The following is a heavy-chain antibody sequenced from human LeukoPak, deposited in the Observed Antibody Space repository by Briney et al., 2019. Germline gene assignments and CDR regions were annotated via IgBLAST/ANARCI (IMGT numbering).Heavy chain of an antibody. CDR1: GFTFSSYE. V-gene: IGHV3-48*03. D-gene: IGHD6-19*01. J-gene: IGHJ4*02. CDR2: ISHSGYTI. CDR3: ASRIAVAGPGINFDY. Sequence: GGSLRLSCAASGFTFSSYEMNWVRQAPGKGLEWVSYISHSGYTIHYADSVKGRFTISRDDAKNSLYLQINSLRAEDTAVYYCASRIAVAGPGINFDYWGQGTLVTVSS.